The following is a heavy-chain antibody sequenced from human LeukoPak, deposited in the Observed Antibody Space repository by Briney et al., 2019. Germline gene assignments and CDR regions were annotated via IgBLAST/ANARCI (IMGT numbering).Heavy chain of an antibody. CDR2: IYHSGST. J-gene: IGHJ5*02. D-gene: IGHD2-2*01. CDR3: ARRDQRNWFDP. Sequence: PSDTLSLTCAVSGYFISSGYYWGWLRPPPGKGLEWIGNIYHSGSTYYNPSLKSRVTISLDTSKNQFSLKLSSVTAADTAMYYCARRDQRNWFDPWGQGTLVTVSS. V-gene: IGHV4-38-2*01. CDR1: GYFISSGYY.